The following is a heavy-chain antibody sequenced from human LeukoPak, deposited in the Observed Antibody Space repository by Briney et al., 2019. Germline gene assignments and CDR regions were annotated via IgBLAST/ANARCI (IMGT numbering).Heavy chain of an antibody. J-gene: IGHJ1*01. CDR1: GDSISSHYY. D-gene: IGHD2-8*02. V-gene: IGHV4-38-2*02. Sequence: SETLSLTCTVFGDSISSHYYWGWIRQPPGKGLEWIGIIYRSGTTYYNPSLKSRVTMSVDTSKNQFSLKLSSVTAADTAVYYCAKEFPPGPLLFYFQHWGQGTLVTVSS. CDR3: AKEFPPGPLLFYFQH. CDR2: IYRSGTT.